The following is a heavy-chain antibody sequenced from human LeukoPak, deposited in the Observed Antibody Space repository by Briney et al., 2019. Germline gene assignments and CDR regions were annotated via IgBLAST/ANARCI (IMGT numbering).Heavy chain of an antibody. J-gene: IGHJ4*02. Sequence: PAGGSLRLSCAASGFTVSSNYMSWVRQAPGKGLEWVAVISYDGSNEYYADSVKGRFTISRDNSKNTLYLQMNSLRAEDTAVYYCAKGRLVVPAAIDYWGQGTLVTVSS. CDR1: GFTVSSNY. CDR2: ISYDGSNE. D-gene: IGHD2-2*01. V-gene: IGHV3-30*18. CDR3: AKGRLVVPAAIDY.